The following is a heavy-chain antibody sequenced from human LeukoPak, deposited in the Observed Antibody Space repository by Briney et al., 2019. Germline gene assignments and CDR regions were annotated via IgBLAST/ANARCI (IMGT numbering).Heavy chain of an antibody. CDR1: GFTFSSYA. D-gene: IGHD6-19*01. V-gene: IGHV3-23*01. Sequence: GGSLRLSCAASGFTFSSYAMSWVRQAPGKGLEWVSAISGSGGSTYYTDSVKGRFTISRDNSKNTLYLQMNSLRAEDTAVYYCAKDQGQWLVNDAFDIWGQGTMVTVSS. CDR3: AKDQGQWLVNDAFDI. J-gene: IGHJ3*02. CDR2: ISGSGGST.